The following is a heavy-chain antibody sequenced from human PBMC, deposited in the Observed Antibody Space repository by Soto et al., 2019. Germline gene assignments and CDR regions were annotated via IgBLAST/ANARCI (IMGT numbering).Heavy chain of an antibody. CDR1: GGSFSGYY. J-gene: IGHJ3*02. CDR2: INHSGST. D-gene: IGHD2-15*01. CDR3: ASGPEGYCSGGPPGVCAFDI. Sequence: QVQLQQWGAGLLKPSETLSLTCAVYGGSFSGYYWSWIRQPPGKGLEWIGEINHSGSTNYNPSLKSRVTISVDTSKNQFSLKLSSVTAADTAVYYCASGPEGYCSGGPPGVCAFDIWGQGTMVTVSS. V-gene: IGHV4-34*01.